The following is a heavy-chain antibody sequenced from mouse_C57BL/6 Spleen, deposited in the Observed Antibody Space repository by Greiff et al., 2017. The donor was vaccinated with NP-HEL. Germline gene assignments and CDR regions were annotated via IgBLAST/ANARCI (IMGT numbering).Heavy chain of an antibody. CDR1: GYTFTSYW. Sequence: VQLQQPGAELVMPGASVKLSCKASGYTFTSYWMHWVKQRPGQGLEWIGEIDPSDSYTNYNQKFKGKSTLTVDKSSSTAYMQLSSLTSEDSAVYYCARRPSPTTVVATGAMDYWGQGTSVTVSS. CDR2: IDPSDSYT. J-gene: IGHJ4*01. V-gene: IGHV1-69*01. CDR3: ARRPSPTTVVATGAMDY. D-gene: IGHD1-1*01.